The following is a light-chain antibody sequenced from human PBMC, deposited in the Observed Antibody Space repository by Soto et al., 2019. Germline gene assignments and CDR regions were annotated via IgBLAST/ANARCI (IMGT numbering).Light chain of an antibody. CDR3: QQYGSSPLT. J-gene: IGKJ4*01. V-gene: IGKV3-20*01. CDR1: QSVSNNY. Sequence: ETVLTQSPGTLSLSPVERATLSCRASQSVSNNYLAWYQQKPGQAPRLLIYGASNRATGIPDRFSGSGSGTDFTLTISRVEPEDFAVYYCQQYGSSPLTFGGGTKVDI. CDR2: GAS.